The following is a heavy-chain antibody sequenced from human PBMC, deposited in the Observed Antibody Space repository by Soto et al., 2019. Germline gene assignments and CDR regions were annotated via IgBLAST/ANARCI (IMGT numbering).Heavy chain of an antibody. Sequence: GESLKISCKGSGYSFTSYWISWVRQMPGKGLEWMGRIDPSDSYTNYSPSFQGHVTISADKSISTAYLQWSSLKASDTAMYYCARHATPGGWLVYYYYYYGMDVWGQGTTVTVSS. CDR2: IDPSDSYT. D-gene: IGHD6-19*01. V-gene: IGHV5-10-1*01. CDR3: ARHATPGGWLVYYYYYYGMDV. CDR1: GYSFTSYW. J-gene: IGHJ6*02.